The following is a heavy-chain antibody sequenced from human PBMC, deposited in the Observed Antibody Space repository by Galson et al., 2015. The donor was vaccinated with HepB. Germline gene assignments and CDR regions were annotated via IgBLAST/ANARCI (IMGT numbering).Heavy chain of an antibody. CDR1: GGSFSGYY. D-gene: IGHD3-3*01. CDR3: ARGSFEYYDFWSGYYSKGYYFDY. V-gene: IGHV4-34*01. CDR2: INHSGST. Sequence: ETLSLTCAVYGGSFSGYYWSWIRQPPGKGLEWIGEINHSGSTNYNPSLKSRVTISVDTSKNQFSLKLSSVTAADTAVYYCARGSFEYYDFWSGYYSKGYYFDYWGQGTLITVSS. J-gene: IGHJ4*02.